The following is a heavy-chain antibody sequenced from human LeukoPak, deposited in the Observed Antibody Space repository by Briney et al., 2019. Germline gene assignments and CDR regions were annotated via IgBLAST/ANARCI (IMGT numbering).Heavy chain of an antibody. CDR2: IYYSGST. D-gene: IGHD3-16*02. CDR3: ARGGNYDYVWGSYRYSEFQH. V-gene: IGHV4-39*07. Sequence: SETLSLTCTVSGGSISSSGYYWGWIRQPPGKGLEWIGSIYYSGSTYYNPSLKSRVTISVDTSKNQFSLKLSSVTAADTAVYYCARGGNYDYVWGSYRYSEFQHWGQGTLVTVSS. J-gene: IGHJ1*01. CDR1: GGSISSSGYY.